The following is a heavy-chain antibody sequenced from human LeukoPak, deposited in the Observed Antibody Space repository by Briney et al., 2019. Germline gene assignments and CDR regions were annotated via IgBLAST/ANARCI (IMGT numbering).Heavy chain of an antibody. CDR1: GFTFSTYS. J-gene: IGHJ4*02. CDR3: ARVGRGYSGSSDY. V-gene: IGHV3-21*01. CDR2: ISSSSSYI. Sequence: GGSLRLSCAASGFTFSTYSMNWVRQAPGKGLEWVTSISSSSSYIYYADSVRGRFTISRDNAKNSLYLQINSLRAEDTAVSYCARVGRGYSGSSDYWGQGTLVTVSS. D-gene: IGHD5-12*01.